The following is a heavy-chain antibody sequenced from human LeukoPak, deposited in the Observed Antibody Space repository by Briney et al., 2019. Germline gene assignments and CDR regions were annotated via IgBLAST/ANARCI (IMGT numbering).Heavy chain of an antibody. D-gene: IGHD1-14*01. Sequence: KISCKGSGYSFTSYWIGWVRQAPGQGLEWMGGIIPIFGTANYAQKFQGRVTITADESTSTAYMELSSLRSEDTAVYYCARDLGGRPQEPYYYYGMDVWGQGTTVTVSS. CDR1: GYSFTSYW. V-gene: IGHV1-69*01. J-gene: IGHJ6*02. CDR2: IIPIFGTA. CDR3: ARDLGGRPQEPYYYYGMDV.